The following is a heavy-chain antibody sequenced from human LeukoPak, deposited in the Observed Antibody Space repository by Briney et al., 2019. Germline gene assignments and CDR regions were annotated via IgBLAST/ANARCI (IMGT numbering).Heavy chain of an antibody. D-gene: IGHD3-10*01. J-gene: IGHJ5*02. CDR3: ATRGYGSGSLASNWFDP. CDR2: INHSGST. CDR1: GGSFSGYY. Sequence: PSETLSLTCAVYGGSFSGYYWSWIRQPPGKGLEWIGEINHSGSTNYNPSLKSRVTISVDTSKNQFSLKLSSVTAADTAVYYCATRGYGSGSLASNWFDPWGQGTLVTVSS. V-gene: IGHV4-34*01.